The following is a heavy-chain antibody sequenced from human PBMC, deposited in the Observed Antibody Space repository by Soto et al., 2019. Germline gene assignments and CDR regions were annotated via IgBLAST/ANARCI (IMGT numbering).Heavy chain of an antibody. J-gene: IGHJ5*02. D-gene: IGHD3-10*01. CDR3: AKDSLSLIDFGDP. Sequence: PAGSLIPSCAASGFTFSEYSMTWVLQAPGKGLEWVSYISVSGGSTYYADSVKGRFTISRDNSKNTLYMQMSSLRDEDTAVYSCAKDSLSLIDFGDPWGQGTMVTVSS. CDR1: GFTFSEYS. CDR2: ISVSGGST. V-gene: IGHV3-23*01.